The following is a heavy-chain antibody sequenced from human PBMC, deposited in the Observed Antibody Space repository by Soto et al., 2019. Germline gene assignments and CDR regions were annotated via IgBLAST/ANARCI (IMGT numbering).Heavy chain of an antibody. V-gene: IGHV3-21*01. CDR2: ISSSSSYI. CDR3: ARDRYDYIWGSYRYTVQFFDY. D-gene: IGHD3-16*02. CDR1: GFTFSSYS. Sequence: GGSLRLSCAASGFTFSSYSMNWVRQAPGKGLEWVSSISSSSSYIYYADSVKGRFTISRDSAKNSLYLQMNSLRAEDTAVYYCARDRYDYIWGSYRYTVQFFDYWGQGTLVTVSS. J-gene: IGHJ4*02.